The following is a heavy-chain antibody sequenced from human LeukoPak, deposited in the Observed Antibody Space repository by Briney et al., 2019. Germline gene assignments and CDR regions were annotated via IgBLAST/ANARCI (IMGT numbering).Heavy chain of an antibody. CDR2: ISGSGDSA. V-gene: IGHV3-23*01. Sequence: PGGSLRLSCAASGFTFSTYAMSWVRQAPGKGLNWVSSISGSGDSAYYADSVKGRFTISRENSKNTLFLQMNSLRAEDTAVYYCARKSLEGVLLPGTDYWGQGTLVIVSS. CDR3: ARKSLEGVLLPGTDY. D-gene: IGHD3-16*01. CDR1: GFTFSTYA. J-gene: IGHJ4*02.